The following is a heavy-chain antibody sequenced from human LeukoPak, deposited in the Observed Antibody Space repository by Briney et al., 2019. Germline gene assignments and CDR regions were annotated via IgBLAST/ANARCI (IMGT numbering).Heavy chain of an antibody. CDR2: IYSGGST. CDR3: ARGIVGSRGAFDI. D-gene: IGHD1-26*01. V-gene: IGHV3-53*01. Sequence: PGGSLRPSCAASGFTVRSNYMSWVRQAPGKGLEWVSVIYSGGSTYSTDSVKGRFTISRDISKNTVSLQMNSLRAEDTAVYYCARGIVGSRGAFDIWGRGTMVTVSS. J-gene: IGHJ3*02. CDR1: GFTVRSNY.